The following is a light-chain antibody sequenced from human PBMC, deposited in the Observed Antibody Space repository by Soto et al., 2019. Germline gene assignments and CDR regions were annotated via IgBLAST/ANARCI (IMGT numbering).Light chain of an antibody. CDR1: SSDVGDYNY. Sequence: QSALTQPASVSGSPGQSITISCTGTSSDVGDYNYVSWYQQHPGKAPKLMIFEVTNRPSGVSNRFSGSKSGNTASLTISGLQAEDEADYYCSSYRSSSTLAYVFGTGTQLTVL. V-gene: IGLV2-14*01. CDR2: EVT. CDR3: SSYRSSSTLAYV. J-gene: IGLJ1*01.